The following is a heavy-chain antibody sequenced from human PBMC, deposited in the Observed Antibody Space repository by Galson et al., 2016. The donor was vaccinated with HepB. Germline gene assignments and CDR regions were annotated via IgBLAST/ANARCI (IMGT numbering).Heavy chain of an antibody. J-gene: IGHJ4*02. CDR1: GFTFNSYS. D-gene: IGHD3-22*01. Sequence: SLRLSCAASGFTFNSYSMSWVRHGPGKGLEWVSSISSSVSYTYYTDSVKGRLTISRDNAKNSLFLQMDSLRAEDTAVYYCARANYYDSSSFYFTLWGQGTPVTVSS. CDR3: ARANYYDSSSFYFTL. V-gene: IGHV3-21*01. CDR2: ISSSVSYT.